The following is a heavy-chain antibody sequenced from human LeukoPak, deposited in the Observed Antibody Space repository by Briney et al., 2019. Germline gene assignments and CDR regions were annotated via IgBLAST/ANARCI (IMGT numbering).Heavy chain of an antibody. CDR2: ISGSGSLT. J-gene: IGHJ4*02. V-gene: IGHV3-23*01. D-gene: IGHD3-9*01. CDR3: ANVRYFDWYYLDY. CDR1: GFTFSNYA. Sequence: PGGSLRLSCAASGFTFSNYAMNWVRQAPGKGLEWVSGISGSGSLTYYADSVKGRFTISRDNSKTTLYLQMNSLRVDDTAVYYCANVRYFDWYYLDYWGQGTLVTVSS.